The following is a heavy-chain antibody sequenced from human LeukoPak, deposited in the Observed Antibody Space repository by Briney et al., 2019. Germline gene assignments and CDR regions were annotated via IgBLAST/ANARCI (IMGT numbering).Heavy chain of an antibody. D-gene: IGHD3-10*01. CDR1: GYTFTSYD. CDR3: AREGPPGSGSYYLYYYYMDV. Sequence: ASVKVSCKASGYTFTSYDINWVRQATGQGLEWMGWMNPNSGNTGYAQKFQSRVTMTRNTSISTAYMELSSLRSEDTAVYYCAREGPPGSGSYYLYYYYMDVWGKGTTVTVSS. V-gene: IGHV1-8*01. J-gene: IGHJ6*03. CDR2: MNPNSGNT.